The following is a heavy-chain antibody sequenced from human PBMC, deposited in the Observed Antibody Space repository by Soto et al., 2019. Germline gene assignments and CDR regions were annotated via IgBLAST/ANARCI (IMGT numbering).Heavy chain of an antibody. CDR3: ARDRGSLKDPFDY. CDR1: GFTFSSYA. Sequence: QVQLVESGGGVVQPGRSLRLSCAASGFTFSSYAMHWVRQAPGKGLEWVAIISYDGSNIYYAGSVKSRCTIPRDISKNTLYLQMNSLRAEDTAVYYFARDRGSLKDPFDYWGRGTLVTVSS. J-gene: IGHJ4*02. V-gene: IGHV3-30-3*01. CDR2: ISYDGSNI.